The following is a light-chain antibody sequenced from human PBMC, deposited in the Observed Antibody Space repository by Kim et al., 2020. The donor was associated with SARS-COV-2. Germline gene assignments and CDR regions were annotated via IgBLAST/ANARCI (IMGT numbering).Light chain of an antibody. Sequence: EIVMTQSPGTLSVSPGERVTLSCRASQSVSSNLAWYQQKPAQAPRLLIYGASTRATGIPARFSGSESGTEFTLTISSLQSEDFAAYYCQHYNNWPPLTFGGGTKVDIK. CDR1: QSVSSN. CDR2: GAS. J-gene: IGKJ4*01. CDR3: QHYNNWPPLT. V-gene: IGKV3-15*01.